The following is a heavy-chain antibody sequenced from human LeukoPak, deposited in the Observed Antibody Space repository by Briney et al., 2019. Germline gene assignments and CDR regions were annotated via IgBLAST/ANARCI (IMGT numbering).Heavy chain of an antibody. D-gene: IGHD4-11*01. J-gene: IGHJ2*01. CDR3: ARDALHPRWFFDL. CDR2: ISSSSSTI. V-gene: IGHV3-48*02. CDR1: GYTLTELS. Sequence: SCKVSGYTLTELSMHWVRQAPGKGLEWISYISSSSSTIYYADSAKGRFTISRDNAKNSLYLQMNSLRDEDTAVYYCARDALHPRWFFDLWGRGTLVTISS.